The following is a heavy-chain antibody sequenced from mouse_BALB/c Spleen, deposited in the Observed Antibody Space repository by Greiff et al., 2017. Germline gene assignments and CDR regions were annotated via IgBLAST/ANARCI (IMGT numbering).Heavy chain of an antibody. D-gene: IGHD2-1*01. Sequence: EVQLQESGAELVRPGALVKLSCKASGFNIKDYYMHWVKQRPEQGLEWIGWIDPENGNTIYDPKFQGKASITADTSSNTAYLQLSSLTSEDTAVYYCAWNYGNGNWYFDVWGAGTTVTVSS. CDR3: AWNYGNGNWYFDV. CDR2: IDPENGNT. V-gene: IGHV14-1*02. J-gene: IGHJ1*01. CDR1: GFNIKDYY.